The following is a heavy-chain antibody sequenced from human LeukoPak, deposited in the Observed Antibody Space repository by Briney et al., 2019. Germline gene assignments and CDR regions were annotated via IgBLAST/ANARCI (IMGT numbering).Heavy chain of an antibody. V-gene: IGHV3-30*04. Sequence: GGSLRLSCAASGFTFSSYAMHWVCQAPGKGLEWVAVISYDGSNKYYADSVKGRFTISRDNAKNSLYLQMNSLRAEDTAVYYCARIKQLAPFDYWGQGTLVTVSS. D-gene: IGHD6-13*01. CDR2: ISYDGSNK. CDR3: ARIKQLAPFDY. J-gene: IGHJ4*02. CDR1: GFTFSSYA.